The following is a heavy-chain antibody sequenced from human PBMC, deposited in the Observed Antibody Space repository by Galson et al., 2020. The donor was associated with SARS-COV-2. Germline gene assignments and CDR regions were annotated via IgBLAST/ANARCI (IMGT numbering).Heavy chain of an antibody. D-gene: IGHD2-21*01. J-gene: IGHJ3*02. CDR2: ISADNGNT. CDR3: ARDFRPDHRDPSDWRDASDI. V-gene: IGHV1-18*01. CDR1: GYTFTTFG. Sequence: ASVKVSCKASGYTFTTFGLNWVRQAPGHGLEWMGWISADNGNTIYAQKFQGRVTMTTDISTRTAYLELRSLTSDDTAVYHCARDFRPDHRDPSDWRDASDIWGQGTMVTVSS.